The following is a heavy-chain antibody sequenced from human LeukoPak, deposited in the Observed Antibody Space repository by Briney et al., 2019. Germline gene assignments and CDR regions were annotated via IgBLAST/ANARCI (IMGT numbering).Heavy chain of an antibody. J-gene: IGHJ3*02. Sequence: PSETLSLTCTVSGGSISSYYWSWIRQPPGKGLEWIGYIYYSGSTNHNPSLKSRFTISVDTSKNQFSLKLSSVTAADTAVYYCARDGHCSSTSCLGGIDAFDIWGQGTMVTVSS. CDR3: ARDGHCSSTSCLGGIDAFDI. CDR2: IYYSGST. V-gene: IGHV4-59*01. D-gene: IGHD2-2*01. CDR1: GGSISSYY.